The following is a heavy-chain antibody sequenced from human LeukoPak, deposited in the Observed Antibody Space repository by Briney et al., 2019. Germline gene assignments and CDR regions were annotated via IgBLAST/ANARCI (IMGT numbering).Heavy chain of an antibody. Sequence: GGSLRLSCAASGFTFSTCGMHWVRQAPGRGLEWVSSISSSSTYIYYADSVKGRFTISRDNAKNSLYLQMNSLRDEDTAVYYCARDGDSSGYYAAFDIWGQGTMVTVSS. V-gene: IGHV3-21*01. J-gene: IGHJ3*02. D-gene: IGHD3-22*01. CDR2: ISSSSTYI. CDR1: GFTFSTCG. CDR3: ARDGDSSGYYAAFDI.